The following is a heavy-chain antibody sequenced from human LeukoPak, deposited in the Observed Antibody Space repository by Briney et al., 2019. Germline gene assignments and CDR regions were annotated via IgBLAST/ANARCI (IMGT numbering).Heavy chain of an antibody. J-gene: IGHJ4*02. V-gene: IGHV3-30*18. CDR3: AKSGGVTTTLGY. CDR2: ISYDGSNK. D-gene: IGHD4-17*01. Sequence: GGSLRLSCAASGFTFSSYGMHWVRQAPGKGLEWVAVISYDGSNKYYADSAKGRFTISRDNSKNTLYLQMNSLRAEDTAVYYCAKSGGVTTTLGYWGQGTLVTVSS. CDR1: GFTFSSYG.